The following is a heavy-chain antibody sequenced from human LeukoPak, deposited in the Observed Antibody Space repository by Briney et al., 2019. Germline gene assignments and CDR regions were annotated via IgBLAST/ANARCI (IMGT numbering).Heavy chain of an antibody. D-gene: IGHD3-22*01. CDR3: ARTGHYYDSSGYLDY. CDR2: INPSGGST. Sequence: GASVKVSCKASGYTFTSYYMHWVRQAPGQGLEWMGIINPSGGSTSYAQKFQGRVTMTRDTSTSTVYMELSSLRSEDTAVYYCARTGHYYDSSGYLDYWGQGTLVTVSS. CDR1: GYTFTSYY. V-gene: IGHV1-46*01. J-gene: IGHJ4*02.